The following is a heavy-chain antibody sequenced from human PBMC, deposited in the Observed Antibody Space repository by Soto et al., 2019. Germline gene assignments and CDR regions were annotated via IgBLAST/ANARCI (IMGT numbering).Heavy chain of an antibody. J-gene: IGHJ4*02. Sequence: EVQRLESGGGLVQPGGSLILSCAASGFTFSSYAMTWVRQAPGKGLEWVSALSGSGDSTYYADSGKGRFTISRDHSKNTLYLQMNSLRAEDTAVYYCAKDPRGSIRGYFDYWGQGTVVTVSS. CDR1: GFTFSSYA. CDR2: LSGSGDST. D-gene: IGHD2-15*01. V-gene: IGHV3-23*01. CDR3: AKDPRGSIRGYFDY.